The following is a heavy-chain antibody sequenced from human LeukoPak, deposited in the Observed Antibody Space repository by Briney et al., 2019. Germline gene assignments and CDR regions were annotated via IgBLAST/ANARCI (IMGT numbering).Heavy chain of an antibody. CDR1: GSSFSGYY. D-gene: IGHD6-6*01. CDR3: AREPGWTIAARPFDY. V-gene: IGHV4-34*01. Sequence: PSETLSLTCGVYGSSFSGYYWSWIRQPPGKGLEWIGEINHSGSTNYNASLKSRVTISADTSRKQFSLKLSSVTAADSAMYYCAREPGWTIAARPFDYCGQGTLVTVSP. CDR2: INHSGST. J-gene: IGHJ4*02.